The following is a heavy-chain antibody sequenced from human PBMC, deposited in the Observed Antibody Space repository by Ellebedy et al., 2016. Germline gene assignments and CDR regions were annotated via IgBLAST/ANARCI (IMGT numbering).Heavy chain of an antibody. Sequence: SETLSLTCAVSGGSISSSNWWSWVRQPPGEGLEWIGEIYHSGSTNYNPSLKSRVTISVDTPKNQFSLKLSSVTAADTALYYCARGGDEKWLPLHYWGQGTLVTVSS. CDR3: ARGGDEKWLPLHY. D-gene: IGHD2-15*01. CDR2: IYHSGST. V-gene: IGHV4-4*02. CDR1: GGSISSSNW. J-gene: IGHJ4*02.